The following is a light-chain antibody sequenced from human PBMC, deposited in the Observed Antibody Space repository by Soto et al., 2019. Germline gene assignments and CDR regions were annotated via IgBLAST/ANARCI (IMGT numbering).Light chain of an antibody. V-gene: IGLV2-11*01. CDR1: TSDVGGYDY. CDR3: CSFAGDFYV. CDR2: DVS. Sequence: QSALTQPRSVSGSPGQSVAISCTGTTSDVGGYDYVSWHQQHPGKAPELIIFDVSKRPSGVPDRFSGSKSDNTASLTISGLQAEDEADYFCCSFAGDFYVFGSGTKVTVL. J-gene: IGLJ1*01.